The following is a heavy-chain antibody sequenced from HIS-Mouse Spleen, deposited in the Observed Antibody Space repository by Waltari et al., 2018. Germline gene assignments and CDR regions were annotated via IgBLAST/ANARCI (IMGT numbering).Heavy chain of an antibody. CDR2: ICYRGST. Sequence: QLQLQESGPGLVKPSETLSLTCTVSGGSISSSSYYWGWIHQPPGKGLEWIGSICYRGSTHTNPSLKSRVTISVDTSKNQFSLKLSSVTAADTAVYYCAREIPYSSSWYDWYFDLWGRGTLVTVSS. V-gene: IGHV4-39*07. D-gene: IGHD6-13*01. J-gene: IGHJ2*01. CDR3: AREIPYSSSWYDWYFDL. CDR1: GGSISSSSYY.